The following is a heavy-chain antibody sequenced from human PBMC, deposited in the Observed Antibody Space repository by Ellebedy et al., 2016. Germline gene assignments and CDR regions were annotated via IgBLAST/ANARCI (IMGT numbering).Heavy chain of an antibody. D-gene: IGHD3-10*01. V-gene: IGHV1-8*02. J-gene: IGHJ6*02. CDR1: GGTFSSYA. CDR2: INPGNGNT. CDR3: AREFSALWFGESLSGMDV. Sequence: ASVKVSCKASGGTFSSYAISWVRQAPGQSLEWMGWINPGNGNTEYSQKFQGRVTMTRNTSISTAYMELSSLRSDDTAVYYCAREFSALWFGESLSGMDVWGQGTTVAVSS.